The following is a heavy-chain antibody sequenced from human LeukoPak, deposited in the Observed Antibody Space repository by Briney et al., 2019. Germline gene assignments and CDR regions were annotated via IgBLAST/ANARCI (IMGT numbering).Heavy chain of an antibody. J-gene: IGHJ6*02. CDR1: GYTFTSYD. Sequence: ASVKVSCKASGYTFTSYDINWVRQATGQGLEWMGWMNPNSGNTGCAQKFQGRVTMTRNTSISTAYMELSSLRSEDTAVYYCARGSGPYYYYGMDVWGQGTTVTVSS. CDR2: MNPNSGNT. V-gene: IGHV1-8*01. D-gene: IGHD2-15*01. CDR3: ARGSGPYYYYGMDV.